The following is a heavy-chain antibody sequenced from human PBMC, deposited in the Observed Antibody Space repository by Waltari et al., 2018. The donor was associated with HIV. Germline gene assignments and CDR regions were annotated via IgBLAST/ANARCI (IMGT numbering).Heavy chain of an antibody. V-gene: IGHV3-33*01. CDR3: VRNRIVQQILGGMDV. CDR2: IGYDGSNK. CDR1: GFTFGNYG. D-gene: IGHD6-13*01. Sequence: QVHLVESGGGVVQPGRSLRLSCEASGFTFGNYGMPWVRQAPGKVVEWVAVIGYDGSNKYYRDSVKGRFTISRDNSKNTLYLQMNSLRAEDTAVYYCVRNRIVQQILGGMDVWGQGTTVTVSS. J-gene: IGHJ6*02.